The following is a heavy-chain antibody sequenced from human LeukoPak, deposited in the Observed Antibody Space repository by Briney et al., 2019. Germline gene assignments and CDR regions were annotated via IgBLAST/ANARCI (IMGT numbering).Heavy chain of an antibody. CDR1: GFTVSSNY. CDR3: ARAPGMEWPYDAFDI. J-gene: IGHJ3*02. D-gene: IGHD3-3*01. Sequence: PGGSLRLSCAASGFTVSSNYMSWVRQAPGKGLEWVSVIYSGGSTYYADSVKGRFTISRDNSKNTLYLQMNSLRAEDTTVYYCARAPGMEWPYDAFDIWGQGTMVTVSS. V-gene: IGHV3-53*01. CDR2: IYSGGST.